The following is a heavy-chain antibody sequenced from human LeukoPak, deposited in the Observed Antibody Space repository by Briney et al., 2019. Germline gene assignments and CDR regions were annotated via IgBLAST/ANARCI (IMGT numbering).Heavy chain of an antibody. V-gene: IGHV4-4*07. J-gene: IGHJ4*02. Sequence: SETLSLTCTVSGGSVSNYYWSWIRQPPGKGLDWIGRIYTNGNTNYNPSLKSRVTISVDTSKNQFSLKLSSVTAADTAVYYCAREKGYYYDSSGLFDYWGQGALVTVPS. D-gene: IGHD3-22*01. CDR1: GGSVSNYY. CDR2: IYTNGNT. CDR3: AREKGYYYDSSGLFDY.